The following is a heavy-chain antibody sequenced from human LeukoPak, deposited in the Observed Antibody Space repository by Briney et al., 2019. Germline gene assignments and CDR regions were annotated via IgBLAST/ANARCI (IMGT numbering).Heavy chain of an antibody. V-gene: IGHV1-24*01. CDR1: GYTLTELA. CDR3: ATDRYRASGGMDV. CDR2: FDPEDSKT. J-gene: IGHJ6*02. Sequence: GASVKVSCKVSGYTLTELAMHLVRQAPGKGLEWMGGFDPEDSKTIYAQKFQGRVTMTEDTSTDTAYMELSSLRSEDTAVYYCATDRYRASGGMDVWGQGTTVTVSS. D-gene: IGHD1-20*01.